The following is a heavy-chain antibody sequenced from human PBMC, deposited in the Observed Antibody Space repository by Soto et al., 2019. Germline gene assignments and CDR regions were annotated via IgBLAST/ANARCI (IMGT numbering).Heavy chain of an antibody. Sequence: SETLSLTCTVSVGSIGSYYWSWIRQPPGKGLEWIGYIYYSGSTNYNPSLKSRVTISVDTSKNQFSLKLSSVTAADTAVYYCARSHDYSNQFYFGDWGQGTLVTVSS. V-gene: IGHV4-59*01. CDR1: VGSIGSYY. D-gene: IGHD4-4*01. CDR2: IYYSGST. CDR3: ARSHDYSNQFYFGD. J-gene: IGHJ4*02.